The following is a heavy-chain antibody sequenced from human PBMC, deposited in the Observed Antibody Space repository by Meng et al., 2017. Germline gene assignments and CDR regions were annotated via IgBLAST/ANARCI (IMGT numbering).Heavy chain of an antibody. CDR1: GFTFSSYG. Sequence: WGSLRLSCAASGFTFSSYGMHWVRQAPGKGLEWVAVIWYDGSNKYYADSVKGRFTISRDNSKNTLYLQMNSLRAEDTAVYYCARMYYYGSGKYYYYYGMDVWGQGTTVTVSS. CDR3: ARMYYYGSGKYYYYYGMDV. CDR2: IWYDGSNK. J-gene: IGHJ6*02. V-gene: IGHV3-33*01. D-gene: IGHD3-10*01.